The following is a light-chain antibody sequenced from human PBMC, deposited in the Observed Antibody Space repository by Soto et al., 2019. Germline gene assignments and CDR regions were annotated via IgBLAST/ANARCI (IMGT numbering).Light chain of an antibody. J-gene: IGKJ1*01. Sequence: EIVLTQSPGTPSLSPGERATLSCRASQSVSSSYLAWYQHKPGRAPRLLIDGTSSRATGIPDRFSGSGSGTDFALTISRLEPEDLAVYYCQQYGSIVTFGQGTKVEI. CDR3: QQYGSIVT. CDR1: QSVSSSY. CDR2: GTS. V-gene: IGKV3-20*01.